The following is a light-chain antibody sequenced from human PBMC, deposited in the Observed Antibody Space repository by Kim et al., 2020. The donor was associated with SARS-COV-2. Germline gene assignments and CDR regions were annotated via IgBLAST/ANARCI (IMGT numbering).Light chain of an antibody. CDR3: NSYTSSNTLV. V-gene: IGLV2-14*04. J-gene: IGLJ3*02. CDR2: DVS. CDR1: SSDVCAYNY. Sequence: GESLTISCTGTSSDVCAYNYVSWYHQHPGKAPNLMIYDVSERPSGVSNRFSGSKSGNTASLTISGLQAEDEGDYYCNSYTSSNTLVFGGGTQLTVL.